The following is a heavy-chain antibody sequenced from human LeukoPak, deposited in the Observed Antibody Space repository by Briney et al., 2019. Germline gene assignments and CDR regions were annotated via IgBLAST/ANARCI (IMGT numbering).Heavy chain of an antibody. CDR2: IYYSGST. V-gene: IGHV4-39*01. CDR1: GGSISSSSYY. J-gene: IGHJ4*02. Sequence: SETLSLTCTVSGGSISSSSYYWGWIRQPPGKGLEWIGSIYYSGSTYYNPSLKSRVTISGDTSKNQISLKLSSVTAADTAVYYCARGLWFGDENPPYFDYWGQGILVTVSS. CDR3: ARGLWFGDENPPYFDY. D-gene: IGHD3-10*01.